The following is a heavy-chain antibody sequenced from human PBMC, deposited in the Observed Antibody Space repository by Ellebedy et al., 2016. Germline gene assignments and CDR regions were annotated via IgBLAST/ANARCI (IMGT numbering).Heavy chain of an antibody. CDR3: ARDHGIRTNWFDP. J-gene: IGHJ5*02. CDR2: IIPIFGTA. V-gene: IGHV1-69*13. Sequence: SVKVSXXASGGTFSSYAISWVRQAPGQGLEWMGGIIPIFGTANYAQKFQGRVTITADESTSTAYMELSSLRSEDTAVYYCARDHGIRTNWFDPWGQGTLVTVSS. D-gene: IGHD5-18*01. CDR1: GGTFSSYA.